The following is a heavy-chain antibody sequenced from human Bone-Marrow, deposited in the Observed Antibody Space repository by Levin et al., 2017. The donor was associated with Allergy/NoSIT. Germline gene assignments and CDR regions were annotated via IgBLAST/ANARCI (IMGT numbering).Heavy chain of an antibody. CDR3: ARSSGSSGYYYSDY. Sequence: SQTLSLTCAVYGGSFRGSYWSWLRQPPGKGLEWIGEINHSGSTNYNPSLKSRVTISVDTSKNQFSLKLSSVTAADTAVYYCARSSGSSGYYYSDYWGQGTLVTVSS. CDR1: GGSFRGSY. D-gene: IGHD3-22*01. CDR2: INHSGST. V-gene: IGHV4-34*01. J-gene: IGHJ4*02.